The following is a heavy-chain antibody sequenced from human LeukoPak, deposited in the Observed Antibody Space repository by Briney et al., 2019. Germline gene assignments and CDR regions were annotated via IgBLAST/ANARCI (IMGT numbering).Heavy chain of an antibody. J-gene: IGHJ4*02. Sequence: PGGSLRLSCAASGFTFSSYAMSWVRQAPGKGLEWVSGISDSVDSTHYADSVKGRFTIPRDNSKNTLYLQMNSLRAEDTALYYCAKDLARIGARQSDYWGQGTLVTVSS. CDR2: ISDSVDST. CDR3: AKDLARIGARQSDY. CDR1: GFTFSSYA. D-gene: IGHD6-6*01. V-gene: IGHV3-23*01.